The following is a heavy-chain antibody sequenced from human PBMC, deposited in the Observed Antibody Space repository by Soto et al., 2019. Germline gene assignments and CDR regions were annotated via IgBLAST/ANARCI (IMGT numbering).Heavy chain of an antibody. J-gene: IGHJ4*02. CDR1: GFTVSSNY. CDR2: IYSGGNT. CDR3: ASHYYDSSGYFPYYFDY. V-gene: IGHV3-66*04. D-gene: IGHD3-22*01. Sequence: GGSLRLSCAASGFTVSSNYMSWVRQAPGKGLEWVSVIYSGGNTYYADSVKGRFTISRDNSKNTLYLQMNSLRAEDTAVYYCASHYYDSSGYFPYYFDYWGQGTLVTVSS.